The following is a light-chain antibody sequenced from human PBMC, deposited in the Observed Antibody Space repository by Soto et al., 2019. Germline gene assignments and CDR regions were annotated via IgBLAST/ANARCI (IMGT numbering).Light chain of an antibody. V-gene: IGKV3-15*01. CDR3: QQYGSSPLT. Sequence: EIVMTPSPATLSVSPVEGATLSCRASQSVSSKLAWYQQKPGQAPRLLIYGASTRATGIPARFSGSGSGTDFTLTISRLEPEDFAVYYCQQYGSSPLTFGGGTKVDIK. J-gene: IGKJ4*01. CDR2: GAS. CDR1: QSVSSK.